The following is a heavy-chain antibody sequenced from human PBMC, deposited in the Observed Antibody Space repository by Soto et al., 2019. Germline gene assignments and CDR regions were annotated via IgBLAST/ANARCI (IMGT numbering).Heavy chain of an antibody. Sequence: SETLSLTCTVSGGSIISYYCSFIRHPPFKCLEWIVYIYYSGSTYYNPSLKSRVTISVDTSKNQFSLKLSSVTAADTAVYYCARSTYYYDSSGYLPTFDYWGQGTLVTVSS. J-gene: IGHJ4*02. CDR2: IYYSGST. V-gene: IGHV4-30-4*01. CDR1: GGSIISYY. CDR3: ARSTYYYDSSGYLPTFDY. D-gene: IGHD3-22*01.